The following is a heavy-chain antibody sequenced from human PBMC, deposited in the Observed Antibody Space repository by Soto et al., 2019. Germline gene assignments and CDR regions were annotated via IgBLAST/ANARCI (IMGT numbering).Heavy chain of an antibody. J-gene: IGHJ6*03. CDR3: AKEMGFCTTTSCHAGPLYYYMDV. CDR1: GGSISSYH. CDR2: IYNSGST. Sequence: QLQLQESGPGLVKPSETLSLTCTVSGGSISSYHWTWIRQPPGKGLEWIGDIYNSGSTNYNPSLQSRLTISVDTSNNHFSLRLSSVTAADTAVYYCAKEMGFCTTTSCHAGPLYYYMDVWGKGTTVTVSS. D-gene: IGHD2-2*01. V-gene: IGHV4-59*01.